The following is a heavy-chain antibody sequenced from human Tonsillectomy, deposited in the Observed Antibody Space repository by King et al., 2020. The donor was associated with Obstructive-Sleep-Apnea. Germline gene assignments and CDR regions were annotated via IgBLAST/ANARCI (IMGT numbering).Heavy chain of an antibody. CDR2: IYYTGNI. Sequence: VQLQESGPGLVKPSGTLSLTCAVSGGSISSSYWWNWVRQPPGKGLEWIGEIYYTGNINYNPFLKSRVTMSLDKSKNQFSLNLTSVTAADTAVYYCARAGSRTWFPNNWFDPWGQGTLVTVSS. CDR3: ARAGSRTWFPNNWFDP. V-gene: IGHV4-4*02. J-gene: IGHJ5*02. D-gene: IGHD6-13*01. CDR1: GGSISSSYW.